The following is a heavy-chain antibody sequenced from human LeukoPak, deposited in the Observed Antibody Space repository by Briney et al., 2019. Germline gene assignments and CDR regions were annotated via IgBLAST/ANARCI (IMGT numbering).Heavy chain of an antibody. CDR2: IYYSGST. CDR1: GGSISSGGYY. D-gene: IGHD1-1*01. CDR3: AWSDDQYNSYYYYGMDV. J-gene: IGHJ6*02. V-gene: IGHV4-31*03. Sequence: NSSETLSPTCTVSGGSISSGGYYWSWIRQHPGKGLEWIGYIYYSGSTYYNPSLKSRVTISVDTSKNQFSLKLSSVTAADTAVYYCAWSDDQYNSYYYYGMDVWGQGTTVTVSS.